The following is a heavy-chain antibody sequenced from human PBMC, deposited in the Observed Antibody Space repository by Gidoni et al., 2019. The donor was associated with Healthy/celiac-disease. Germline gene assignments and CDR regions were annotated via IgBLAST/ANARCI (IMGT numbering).Heavy chain of an antibody. CDR3: ARHTSHFDY. D-gene: IGHD1-26*01. CDR2: ICSSSSYI. CDR1: GFTSSTYT. J-gene: IGHJ4*02. V-gene: IGHV3-21*01. Sequence: EVQLVESGGGLVKPGGSLRLSCAASGFTSSTYTINCVRQAPGKGLELVSSICSSSSYIYYADSVKGRFTISRDNAKNSLYLQMNSLSAEDTAVYYCARHTSHFDYWGQGTLVTVSS.